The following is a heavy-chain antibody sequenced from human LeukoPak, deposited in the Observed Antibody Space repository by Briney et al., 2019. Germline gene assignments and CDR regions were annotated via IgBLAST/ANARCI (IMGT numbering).Heavy chain of an antibody. CDR3: ARAPSEIGGYYPEYFRH. CDR2: IKSDGST. D-gene: IGHD3-22*01. V-gene: IGHV3-74*01. J-gene: IGHJ1*01. Sequence: GGSLRLSCAASGFTFSSYWMHWVRQAPGKGLLWVSRIKSDGSTRYADSVKGRFTISRDNAKNTVSLQMNSLRAEDTGVYYCARAPSEIGGYYPEYFRHWGQGTLVTVSP. CDR1: GFTFSSYW.